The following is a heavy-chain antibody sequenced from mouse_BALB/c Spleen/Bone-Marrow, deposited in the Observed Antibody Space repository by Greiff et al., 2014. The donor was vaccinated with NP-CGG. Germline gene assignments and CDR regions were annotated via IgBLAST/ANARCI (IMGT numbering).Heavy chain of an antibody. CDR3: ARLTFPTATYYYAMDY. J-gene: IGHJ4*01. CDR2: ISSGSSTI. V-gene: IGHV5-17*02. D-gene: IGHD1-2*01. Sequence: EVMLVESGGGLVQPGGSRKLSCAASGFTFSSFGMHWVRQAPEKGLEWVAYISSGSSTIYYADTVKGRFTISRDNPKKTLFLQMTSLRSEDTAMYYCARLTFPTATYYYAMDYWGQGTSVTVSS. CDR1: GFTFSSFG.